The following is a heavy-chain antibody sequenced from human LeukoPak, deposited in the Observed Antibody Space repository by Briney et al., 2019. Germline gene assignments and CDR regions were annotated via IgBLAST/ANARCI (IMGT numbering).Heavy chain of an antibody. CDR2: INPNSGGT. J-gene: IGHJ4*02. Sequence: ASVKVSCKASGYTFTGYYMHWVRQAPGQGLEWMGWINPNSGGTNYAQKLQGRVTMTRDTSISTAYMELSRLRSDDTAVYYCASELAPLAEAGPKGIDDWGQGTLVTVSS. V-gene: IGHV1-2*02. D-gene: IGHD6-19*01. CDR1: GYTFTGYY. CDR3: ASELAPLAEAGPKGIDD.